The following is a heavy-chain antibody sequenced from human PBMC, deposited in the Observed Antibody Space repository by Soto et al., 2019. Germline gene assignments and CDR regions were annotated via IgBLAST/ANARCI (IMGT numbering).Heavy chain of an antibody. CDR2: ISYDGSNK. V-gene: IGHV3-30-3*01. CDR3: ACVFSTGLDARIGWNTVSAF. Sequence: TCLELVAVISYDGSNKYCADSVKGRFTISRDNSKNTLYLQMNSLRAEDTAVYYCACVFSTGLDARIGWNTVSAFRGNGTLVTVS. D-gene: IGHD1-1*01. J-gene: IGHJ1*01.